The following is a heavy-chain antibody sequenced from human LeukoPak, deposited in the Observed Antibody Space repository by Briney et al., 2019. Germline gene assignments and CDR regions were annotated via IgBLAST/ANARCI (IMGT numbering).Heavy chain of an antibody. CDR2: INPNSGGT. V-gene: IGHV1-2*02. Sequence: GASVKVSCKASGYTFTGYYMHWVRQAPGQGLEWMGWINPNSGGTNYAQKFQGRVTMTRDTSISTAYMELNRLRSDDTAVYYCARDPRAGDTAMVGYYYYYMDVWGKGTTVTVSS. CDR3: ARDPRAGDTAMVGYYYYYMDV. CDR1: GYTFTGYY. J-gene: IGHJ6*03. D-gene: IGHD5-18*01.